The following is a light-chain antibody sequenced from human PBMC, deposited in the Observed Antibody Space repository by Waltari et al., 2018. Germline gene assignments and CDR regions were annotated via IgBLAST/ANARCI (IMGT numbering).Light chain of an antibody. V-gene: IGKV3-20*01. J-gene: IGKJ5*01. CDR1: QSVSSSY. CDR2: GAS. Sequence: EIVLTQSPGTLSLSPGERATLSCRASQSVSSSYLAWYQQKPGQDPRLLMYGASSRATGIPDRFSGSGSGTDFTLTISRLEPEDCAVYYCQQYGSSPRTFGQGTRLEIK. CDR3: QQYGSSPRT.